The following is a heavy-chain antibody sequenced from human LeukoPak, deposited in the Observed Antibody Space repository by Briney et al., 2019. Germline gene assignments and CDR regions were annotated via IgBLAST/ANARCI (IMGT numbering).Heavy chain of an antibody. Sequence: GGSLRLSCAASGFTFSSYAMSWVRQAPGKGLEWVSAISGSGGSTYYADSVKGRFTISRDNSKNTLYLQMNSLRAEDTAVYYCARHPSIVVVVAATRYYFDCWGQGTLVTVSS. CDR1: GFTFSSYA. CDR2: ISGSGGST. CDR3: ARHPSIVVVVAATRYYFDC. D-gene: IGHD2-15*01. V-gene: IGHV3-23*01. J-gene: IGHJ4*02.